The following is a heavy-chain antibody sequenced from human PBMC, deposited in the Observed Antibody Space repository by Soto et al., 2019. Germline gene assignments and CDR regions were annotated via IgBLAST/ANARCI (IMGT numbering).Heavy chain of an antibody. CDR3: ATTTLIAVAGNHGFDY. D-gene: IGHD6-19*01. J-gene: IGHJ4*02. CDR1: GFTFSSYS. V-gene: IGHV3-21*01. Sequence: EVQLVESGGGLVKPGGSLRLSCAASGFTFSSYSMNWVRQAPGKGLEWVSSISSSSSYIYYADSVKGRFTISRDNAKNSLYLQMNSLRAEDTAVYYCATTTLIAVAGNHGFDYWGQGTLVTVSS. CDR2: ISSSSSYI.